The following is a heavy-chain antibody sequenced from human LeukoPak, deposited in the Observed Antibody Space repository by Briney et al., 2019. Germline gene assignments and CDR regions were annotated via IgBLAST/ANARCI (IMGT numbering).Heavy chain of an antibody. D-gene: IGHD3-22*01. J-gene: IGHJ4*02. V-gene: IGHV4-39*01. CDR2: IYDSGST. CDR3: ARRDYYDSSGYYFSAHTDY. Sequence: SETLSLTCTVSGGSIRSSYYYWGWIRQPPGKGLEWIGSIYDSGSTYYNPSLKSRVTISVDTSKNQFSLKLNSVTAADTAVYYCARRDYYDSSGYYFSAHTDYWGQGTLVTVSS. CDR1: GGSIRSSYYY.